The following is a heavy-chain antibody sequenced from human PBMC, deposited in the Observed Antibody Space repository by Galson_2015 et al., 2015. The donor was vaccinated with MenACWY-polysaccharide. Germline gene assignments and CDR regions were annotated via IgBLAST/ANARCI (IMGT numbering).Heavy chain of an antibody. Sequence: LSCAASGFTLRTFPMNWVRQTPGKGLEWVAGISGSGNSAFYADSVRGRFTISRDNSRNTLYLQMNSLRADDTALYYCAKSGGDGVTVFATVPTAPESWGQGTLVTVSS. V-gene: IGHV3-23*01. CDR1: GFTLRTFP. J-gene: IGHJ4*02. D-gene: IGHD2-21*01. CDR2: ISGSGNSA. CDR3: AKSGGDGVTVFATVPTAPES.